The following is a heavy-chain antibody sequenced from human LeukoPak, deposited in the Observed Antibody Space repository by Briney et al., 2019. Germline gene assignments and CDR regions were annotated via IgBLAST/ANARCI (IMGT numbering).Heavy chain of an antibody. D-gene: IGHD6-13*01. CDR2: IYYSGST. CDR3: ARLVPYSSSWFGLYYFDY. CDR1: GGSISSYY. J-gene: IGHJ4*02. Sequence: SETLFLTSTVSGGSISSYYWSWIRQPPGKGLEWIGYIYYSGSTNYNPSLKSGVTISVDTSKNQFSLKLSSVTAADTAVYYCARLVPYSSSWFGLYYFDYWGQGTLVTVSS. V-gene: IGHV4-59*01.